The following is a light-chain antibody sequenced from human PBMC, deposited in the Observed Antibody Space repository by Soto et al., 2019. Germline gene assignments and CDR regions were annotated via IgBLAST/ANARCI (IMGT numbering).Light chain of an antibody. CDR2: RAS. V-gene: IGKV3-20*01. CDR1: QSVSTNF. J-gene: IGKJ1*01. CDR3: QQYGRTSWT. Sequence: EIVLTQSPGTLSLSPGEGATLSCRASQSVSTNFFAWYQQKPGQAPRLLIYRASTRATGIPDRFSGSGSGTDFTLTISRLEPEDFAVYYCQQYGRTSWTFGQGTKVEIK.